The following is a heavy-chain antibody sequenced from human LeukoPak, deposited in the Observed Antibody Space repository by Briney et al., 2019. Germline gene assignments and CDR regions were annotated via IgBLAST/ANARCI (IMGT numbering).Heavy chain of an antibody. CDR3: ARHPSHKSMVRGVIDY. Sequence: SETLSLTCAVSGYSISNGYYWGWIRQPPGKGLEWIGRNYHSGSTYYNPSLKCRVTISVDTSKNQFTLKLSSVSAADTAVYYCARHPSHKSMVRGVIDYWGQGTLVTVSS. J-gene: IGHJ4*02. D-gene: IGHD3-10*01. V-gene: IGHV4-38-2*01. CDR1: GYSISNGYY. CDR2: NYHSGST.